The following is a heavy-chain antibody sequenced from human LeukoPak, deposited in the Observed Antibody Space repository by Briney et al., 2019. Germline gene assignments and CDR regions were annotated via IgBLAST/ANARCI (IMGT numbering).Heavy chain of an antibody. D-gene: IGHD3-10*01. CDR3: ARGSAYYYGSGSSHDY. Sequence: GASVKVSCKASGGTFSSYAISWVRQAPGQGLEWMGWISAYNGNTNCAQKLQGRVTMTTDTSTSTAYMELRSLRSDDTAVYYCARGSAYYYGSGSSHDYWGQGTLVTVSS. V-gene: IGHV1-18*01. CDR2: ISAYNGNT. J-gene: IGHJ4*02. CDR1: GGTFSSYA.